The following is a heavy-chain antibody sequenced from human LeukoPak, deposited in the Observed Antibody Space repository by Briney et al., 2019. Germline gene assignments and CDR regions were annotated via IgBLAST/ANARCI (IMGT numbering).Heavy chain of an antibody. J-gene: IGHJ4*02. CDR3: AKVSYYYDSSGYTLGY. Sequence: GGSLRLSCVASGFTFSTYGMNWVRQAPGKGLEWVAVISHHGSNKFYADSVKGRFTISRDNSKNTLYLQMNSLRAEDTAVYYCAKVSYYYDSSGYTLGYWGQGTLVTVSS. CDR1: GFTFSTYG. D-gene: IGHD3-22*01. V-gene: IGHV3-30*18. CDR2: ISHHGSNK.